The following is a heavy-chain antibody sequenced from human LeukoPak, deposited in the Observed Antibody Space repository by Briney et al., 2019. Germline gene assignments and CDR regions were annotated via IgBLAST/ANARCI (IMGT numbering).Heavy chain of an antibody. V-gene: IGHV3-48*04. D-gene: IGHD2-2*01. CDR3: AREDCSGTSCYAGWYYGMDV. Sequence: GGSLRLSCAASGFTFSSYSMNWVRQAPGKGLEWVSYISSSGSTIYYADSVKGRFTISRDNAKNSLYLQMNSLRAEDTAVYYCAREDCSGTSCYAGWYYGMDVWGKGTTVTVSS. CDR2: ISSSGSTI. J-gene: IGHJ6*04. CDR1: GFTFSSYS.